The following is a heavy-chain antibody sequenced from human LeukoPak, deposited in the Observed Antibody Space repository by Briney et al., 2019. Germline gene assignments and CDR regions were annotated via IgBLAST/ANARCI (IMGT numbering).Heavy chain of an antibody. CDR1: GGSISNYY. D-gene: IGHD4-17*01. V-gene: IGHV4-59*01. CDR3: ARLGYGEYLFYSDY. CDR2: ISYSGST. J-gene: IGHJ4*02. Sequence: SETLSLTCTVSGGSISNYYWSWIRQPPGKGLEWIGYISYSGSTNYNPSLKSRVTISVDTSKNQFSLRLSSVTAADMAVYYCARLGYGEYLFYSDYWGQGTLVTVSS.